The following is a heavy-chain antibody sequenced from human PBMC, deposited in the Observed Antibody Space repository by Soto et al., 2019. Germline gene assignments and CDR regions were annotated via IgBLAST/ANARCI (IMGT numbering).Heavy chain of an antibody. CDR1: GYTFTNYA. CDR3: ARAVAVPADFDY. CDR2: INAGNGNT. J-gene: IGHJ4*02. V-gene: IGHV1-3*01. Sequence: ASVKVSCKASGYTFTNYAMHWVRQAPGQRLEWMGWINAGNGNTKYSQKFQGRVTITRDTSASTAYMELSSLRSEDTAVYYCARAVAVPADFDYWGQGTLVTVSS. D-gene: IGHD6-19*01.